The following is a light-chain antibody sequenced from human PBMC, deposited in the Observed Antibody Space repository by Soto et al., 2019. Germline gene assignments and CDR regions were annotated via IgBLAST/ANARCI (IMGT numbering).Light chain of an antibody. CDR3: QQYGSSPT. J-gene: IGKJ1*01. CDR2: GAS. V-gene: IGKV3-20*01. Sequence: IVLTQSQGTLSLSPGERAALSPRPSQSVGTNLVWYQQKPGQAPRPLIYGASSRATGIPDRFSGSGSGTDFTLTISRLEPEDFAVYYCQQYGSSPTFGQGTKVDTK. CDR1: QSVGTN.